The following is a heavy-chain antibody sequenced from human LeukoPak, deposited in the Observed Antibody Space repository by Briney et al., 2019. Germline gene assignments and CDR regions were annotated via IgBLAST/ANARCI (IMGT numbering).Heavy chain of an antibody. CDR1: GYTFTSYG. J-gene: IGHJ4*02. V-gene: IGHV1-18*01. Sequence: GASVKVSCKASGYTFTSYGISWVRQAPGQGLEWMGWISAYNGNTNYAQKLQGRVTMTTDTSTSTAYMELRSLRSDDTAVYYCARDPGYDFWSGYQNHYFDYWGQGTLVTVSS. CDR2: ISAYNGNT. CDR3: ARDPGYDFWSGYQNHYFDY. D-gene: IGHD3-3*01.